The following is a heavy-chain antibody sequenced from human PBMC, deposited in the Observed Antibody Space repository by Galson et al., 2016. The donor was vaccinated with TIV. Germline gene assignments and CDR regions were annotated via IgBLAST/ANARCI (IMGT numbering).Heavy chain of an antibody. D-gene: IGHD3-22*01. CDR3: AIYDSSGYYSAEFFQQ. J-gene: IGHJ1*01. Sequence: APGQGLEWMGRIIPLLGIGNHAQKFQNRVAITADRSTSAAYMELSSLKSEDTAVYYCAIYDSSGYYSAEFFQQWGQGTLLIVSS. CDR2: IIPLLGIG. V-gene: IGHV1-69*02.